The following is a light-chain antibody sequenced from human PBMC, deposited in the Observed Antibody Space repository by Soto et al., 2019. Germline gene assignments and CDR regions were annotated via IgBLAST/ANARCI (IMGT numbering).Light chain of an antibody. CDR1: QDITLY. Sequence: DIQMTQSPSSLSASVGDGVTITCRASQDITLYLNWYQHKAGKAPNLLIHDVSTLATGVPARFSGRGSGTIFTLTIINLQPEDVATYYCQQYDSRPNTFGQGTKVDIK. J-gene: IGKJ2*01. CDR3: QQYDSRPNT. CDR2: DVS. V-gene: IGKV1-33*01.